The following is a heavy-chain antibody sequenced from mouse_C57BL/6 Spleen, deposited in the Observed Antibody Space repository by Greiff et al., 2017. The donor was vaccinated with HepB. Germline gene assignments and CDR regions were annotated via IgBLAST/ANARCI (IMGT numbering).Heavy chain of an antibody. Sequence: VKLMESGPELVKPGASVKISCKASGYAFSSSWMNWVKQRPGKGLEWIGRIYPGDGDTNYNGKFKGKATLTADKSSSTAYMQLSSLTSEDSAVYFCARENYGSSYWFAYWGQVTLVTVSA. V-gene: IGHV1-82*01. CDR3: ARENYGSSYWFAY. CDR2: IYPGDGDT. J-gene: IGHJ3*01. D-gene: IGHD1-1*01. CDR1: GYAFSSSW.